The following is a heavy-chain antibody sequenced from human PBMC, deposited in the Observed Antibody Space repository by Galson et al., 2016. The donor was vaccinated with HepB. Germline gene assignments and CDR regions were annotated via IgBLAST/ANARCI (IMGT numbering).Heavy chain of an antibody. Sequence: SLRLSCAASGFTFSTYWMNWVRQAPGKGLEWVADIKQDGSATYYVDSVKGRFTISRDNAKNSLYLQMDSLRAEDTAVYYCAKDHDRGWSYDYWGQGILVTVSS. CDR2: IKQDGSAT. V-gene: IGHV3-7*05. CDR1: GFTFSTYW. CDR3: AKDHDRGWSYDY. D-gene: IGHD2-15*01. J-gene: IGHJ4*02.